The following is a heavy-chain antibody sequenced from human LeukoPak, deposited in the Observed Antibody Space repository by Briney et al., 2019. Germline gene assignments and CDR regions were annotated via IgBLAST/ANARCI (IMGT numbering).Heavy chain of an antibody. CDR1: GFTFSNYW. J-gene: IGHJ4*02. Sequence: GESLRLSCAASGFTFSNYWMLWVRQAPGKGLVWVSRINTDGSSTTYADSVKGRITISRDNAKNTLYLQMNSLRADDTAVYYCTRGHHSGSYFPPDYWGQGTLVTVSS. V-gene: IGHV3-74*01. CDR3: TRGHHSGSYFPPDY. CDR2: INTDGSST. D-gene: IGHD1-26*01.